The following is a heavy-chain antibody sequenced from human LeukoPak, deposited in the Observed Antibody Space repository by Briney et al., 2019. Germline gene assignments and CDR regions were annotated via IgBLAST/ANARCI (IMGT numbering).Heavy chain of an antibody. D-gene: IGHD6-13*01. Sequence: GGSLRLSCAASGFTFSRYSMNWVREARGKGLEWVSSISSSSSYIYYADSVKGRFTISRDNAKNSLYLQMNSLRAEDTAVYYCAAEGYSSSFDYWGQGTLVTVSS. CDR2: ISSSSSYI. CDR1: GFTFSRYS. J-gene: IGHJ4*02. CDR3: AAEGYSSSFDY. V-gene: IGHV3-21*01.